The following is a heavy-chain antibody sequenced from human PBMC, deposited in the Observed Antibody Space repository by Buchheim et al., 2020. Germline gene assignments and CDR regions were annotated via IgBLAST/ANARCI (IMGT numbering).Heavy chain of an antibody. J-gene: IGHJ4*02. V-gene: IGHV3-7*04. Sequence: EVQLVESGGGLVQPGGSLRLSCAASGFTFSSYWMSWVRQAPGKGLEWVANIKQDGSEKYYVDSVKGRFPIPRDNAENSLYLQMNSLRGEDTALYYCAWGGFASVVPGPTFGYWGQGTL. CDR3: AWGGFASVVPGPTFGY. CDR2: IKQDGSEK. CDR1: GFTFSSYW. D-gene: IGHD6-19*01.